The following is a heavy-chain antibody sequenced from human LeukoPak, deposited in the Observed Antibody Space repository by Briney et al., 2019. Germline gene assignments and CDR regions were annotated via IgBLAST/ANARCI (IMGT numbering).Heavy chain of an antibody. V-gene: IGHV1-46*03. CDR2: SNPSGVGT. CDR1: GYTFTSYY. CDR3: TRHKESRGFYFGSGSSPGMDV. J-gene: IGHJ6*02. D-gene: IGHD3-10*01. Sequence: ASVKVSCKASGYTFTSYYMHWVRQAPGQGLEWMGVSNPSGVGTNYAQKFQGRVTMTRDTSTTTVYMELSSLRSEDTAVYYCTRHKESRGFYFGSGSSPGMDVWGQGTTVTVSS.